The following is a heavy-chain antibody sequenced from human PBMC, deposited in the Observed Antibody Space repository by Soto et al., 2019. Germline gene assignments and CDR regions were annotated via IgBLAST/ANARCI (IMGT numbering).Heavy chain of an antibody. D-gene: IGHD2-2*01. Sequence: GEPLQNCNKGAEYSFASYWIGWVLQMHGKGLEWMGIIYPGDSDTRYSPSFQGQVTISADKSISTAYLQWSSLKASDTAMYYCARHVYCSSTSCYRFYYYYYGMDVWGQGTTVTVSS. CDR2: IYPGDSDT. CDR1: EYSFASYW. CDR3: ARHVYCSSTSCYRFYYYYYGMDV. V-gene: IGHV5-51*01. J-gene: IGHJ6*02.